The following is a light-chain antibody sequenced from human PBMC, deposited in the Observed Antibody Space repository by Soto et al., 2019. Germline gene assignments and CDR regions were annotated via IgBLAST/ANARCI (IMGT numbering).Light chain of an antibody. V-gene: IGLV1-51*02. CDR2: ENN. Sequence: QSVLTQPPSVSAAPGQKVTISCSGSSSNIGSNYVSWYQQLPGTAPKLLIYENNKRPSGIPDRFSGSKSGTSATLGITGLQTGDEADYYCGTWDSTDYVFVTGTKVTVL. CDR1: SSNIGSNY. J-gene: IGLJ1*01. CDR3: GTWDSTDYV.